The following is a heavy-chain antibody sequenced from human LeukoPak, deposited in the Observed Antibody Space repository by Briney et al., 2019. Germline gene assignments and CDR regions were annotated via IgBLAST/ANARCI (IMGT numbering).Heavy chain of an antibody. D-gene: IGHD3-22*01. CDR1: GYSISSGYY. J-gene: IGHJ6*03. V-gene: IGHV4-38-2*01. CDR2: IYHSGST. CDR3: ASSAYESSGYGGYYMDV. Sequence: SETLSLTCPVSGYSISSGYYWGWIRQPPGKGLEWIGSIYHSGSTYYNPSLKSRVTISVDTSKNQFSLKLSSVTAADTAVYYCASSAYESSGYGGYYMDVWGKGTTVTVSS.